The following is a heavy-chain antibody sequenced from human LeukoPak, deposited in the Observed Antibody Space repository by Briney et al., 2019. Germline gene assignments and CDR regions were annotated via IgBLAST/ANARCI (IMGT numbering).Heavy chain of an antibody. Sequence: PGGSLRLSCAASGFTFTAYGMHWVRQAPGKGLEWVAFIRYDGSNKYNADSVKGRFTISRDNSKSMLYLQMNSLRAGDTALYYCAKDRIRGGYGFDGIDIWGQGTMVTVSS. D-gene: IGHD5-12*01. J-gene: IGHJ3*02. CDR1: GFTFTAYG. V-gene: IGHV3-30*02. CDR3: AKDRIRGGYGFDGIDI. CDR2: IRYDGSNK.